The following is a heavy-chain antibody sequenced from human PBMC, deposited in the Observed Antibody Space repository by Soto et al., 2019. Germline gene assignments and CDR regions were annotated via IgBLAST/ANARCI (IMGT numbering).Heavy chain of an antibody. J-gene: IGHJ4*02. CDR2: ISGSGSST. Sequence: EAQLLESGGGLVQPGGSLRLSCAASGVTLSNYAMSWVRQAPGKGLELVSGISGSGSSTYYADSVKGRFTISRDNSKNTLSLQMNSLRAEDTATYYCAKGSFYDFWSTYQDWCQGTLVTVSS. V-gene: IGHV3-23*01. CDR3: AKGSFYDFWSTYQD. CDR1: GVTLSNYA. D-gene: IGHD3-3*01.